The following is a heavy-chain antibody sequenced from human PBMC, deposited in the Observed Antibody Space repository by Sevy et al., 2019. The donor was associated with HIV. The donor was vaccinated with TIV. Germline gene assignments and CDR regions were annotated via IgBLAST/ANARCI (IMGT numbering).Heavy chain of an antibody. CDR2: IGGRGDTT. CDR1: GFTFSNYA. J-gene: IGHJ5*02. D-gene: IGHD2-8*01. Sequence: GGSLRLSCAASGFTFSNYAMNWVRQAPGKGLEWVSGIGGRGDTTYYADSVKGRFTISRDNSNNMLYLQMNSLRAEDTAVYYCTKGHNEEVPRNWFDPWGQGTLVTVSS. V-gene: IGHV3-23*01. CDR3: TKGHNEEVPRNWFDP.